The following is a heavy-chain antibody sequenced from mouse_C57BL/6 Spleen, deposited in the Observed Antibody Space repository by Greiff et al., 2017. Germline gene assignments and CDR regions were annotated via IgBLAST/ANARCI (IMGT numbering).Heavy chain of an antibody. V-gene: IGHV1-72*01. CDR1: GYTFTSYW. CDR2: IDPNSGGT. Sequence: VQLQQPGAELVKPGASVKLSCKASGYTFTSYWMHWVKQRPGRGLEWIGRIDPNSGGTKYNEKFKSKATLTVDKPSSTAYMQLSSLTSEDYAVYYCAREDDYDAWFAYWGQGTLVTVSA. CDR3: AREDDYDAWFAY. D-gene: IGHD2-4*01. J-gene: IGHJ3*01.